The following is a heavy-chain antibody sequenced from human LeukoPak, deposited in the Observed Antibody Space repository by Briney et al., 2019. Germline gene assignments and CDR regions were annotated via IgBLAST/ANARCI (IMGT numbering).Heavy chain of an antibody. V-gene: IGHV4-31*03. CDR1: GGSISSGGYY. CDR3: ARSYSSSTICYTCQSHGSIDI. Sequence: SETLSLTCTVSGGSISSGGYYWSWIRQHPGKGLEWIGYIYYSGSTYYNPSLKSRVTISVDTSKNQFSLKLSSVTAADTAVYYCARSYSSSTICYTCQSHGSIDIWGQGTMVSASS. J-gene: IGHJ3*02. CDR2: IYYSGST. D-gene: IGHD2-2*02.